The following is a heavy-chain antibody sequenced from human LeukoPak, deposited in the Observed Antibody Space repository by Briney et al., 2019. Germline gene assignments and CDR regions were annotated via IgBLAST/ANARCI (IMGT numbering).Heavy chain of an antibody. CDR1: GYTFTNYG. Sequence: ASVRVSCKASGYTFTNYGIDWLRQAPGQGLERMGWISPYNGNTDYAQKFQGRVTMTTDTSTSTAYIELRSLRSDDTAMYYCAILDLEKGFDYWGQGTLVTVSS. CDR2: ISPYNGNT. CDR3: AILDLEKGFDY. D-gene: IGHD1-1*01. J-gene: IGHJ4*02. V-gene: IGHV1-18*01.